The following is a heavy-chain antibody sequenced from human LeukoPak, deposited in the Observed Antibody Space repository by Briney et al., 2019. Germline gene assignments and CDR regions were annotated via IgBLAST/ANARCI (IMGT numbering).Heavy chain of an antibody. CDR2: ICCSGSI. CDR1: GYSISSSNW. J-gene: IGHJ3*02. V-gene: IGHV4-28*05. D-gene: IGHD2-2*01. CDR3: ARYEPAATNAFDI. Sequence: SDTLSLTCPVSGYSISSSNWWGWIRQPPGKGLEWIGYICCSGSIYYNPSVKSRVTMSVDTSKNQFSLKLSCVTAVDTAVYYCARYEPAATNAFDIWGQGTMVTVSS.